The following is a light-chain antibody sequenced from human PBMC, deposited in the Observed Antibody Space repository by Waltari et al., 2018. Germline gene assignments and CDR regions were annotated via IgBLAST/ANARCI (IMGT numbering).Light chain of an antibody. V-gene: IGKV3-15*01. CDR2: AAS. J-gene: IGKJ2*01. CDR3: QEYNNWYT. CDR1: QSVSTN. Sequence: EIVMTQSPATLSVFPGERATLSCRASQSVSTNLAWYQQKPGQAPRRLIYAASTRAIGIPARFSGSGSGTEFTLTISSLQSEDFAVYYCQEYNNWYTFGQGTKLEIK.